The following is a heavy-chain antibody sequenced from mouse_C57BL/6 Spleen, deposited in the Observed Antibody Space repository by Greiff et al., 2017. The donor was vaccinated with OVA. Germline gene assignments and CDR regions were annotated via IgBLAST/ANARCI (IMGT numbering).Heavy chain of an antibody. V-gene: IGHV1-5*01. D-gene: IGHD1-1*01. CDR2: IYPGNSDT. Sequence: VQLQQSGTVLARPGASVKMSCKTSGYTFTSYWMHWVKQRPGQGLEWIGAIYPGNSDTSYNQKFKGKAKLTAVTSASTAYMELSSLTNEDSAVYYCTRISLYYYGSSHYYAMDYWGQGTSVTVSS. J-gene: IGHJ4*01. CDR1: GYTFTSYW. CDR3: TRISLYYYGSSHYYAMDY.